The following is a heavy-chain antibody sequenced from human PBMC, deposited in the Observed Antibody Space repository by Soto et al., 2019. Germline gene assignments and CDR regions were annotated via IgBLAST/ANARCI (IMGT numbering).Heavy chain of an antibody. CDR1: GYTFTSYG. Sequence: ASVKVSCKVSGYTFTSYGVTWVRQAPGQGLEWMGWISAYNGNTNYAQKLQGRVTMTTDTSTSTAYMELRSLRSDDTAVYYCARKGLGGSDYYYGLDVWGQGTTVTAS. D-gene: IGHD3-16*01. CDR2: ISAYNGNT. V-gene: IGHV1-18*04. CDR3: ARKGLGGSDYYYGLDV. J-gene: IGHJ6*02.